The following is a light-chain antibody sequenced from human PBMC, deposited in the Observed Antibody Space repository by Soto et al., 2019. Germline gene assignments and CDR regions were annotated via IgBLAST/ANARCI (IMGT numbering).Light chain of an antibody. V-gene: IGKV3-15*01. CDR3: QQYNNWPPYT. CDR1: QSVSSN. J-gene: IGKJ2*01. Sequence: EIVMTQSPATLSVSQGERVTLSCRASQSVSSNLAWYPQKPGQAPRLLIYGASTRATGIPARFSGSGSGTEFTLTISSLQSEDFAVYYCQQYNNWPPYTFGQGTKLEIK. CDR2: GAS.